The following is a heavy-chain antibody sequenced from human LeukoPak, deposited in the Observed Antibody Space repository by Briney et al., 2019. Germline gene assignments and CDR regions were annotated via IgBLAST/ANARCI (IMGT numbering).Heavy chain of an antibody. Sequence: ASVKVSCKASGYTFTSYGISWVRQAPGQGLEWMGWISAYNGNTNYAQKLQGRVTMTTDTSTSTAYMELRSLRSDDTAVYHCAREVGGGSYFWGYYMDVWGKGTTVTVSS. CDR2: ISAYNGNT. D-gene: IGHD1-26*01. CDR3: AREVGGGSYFWGYYMDV. J-gene: IGHJ6*03. CDR1: GYTFTSYG. V-gene: IGHV1-18*01.